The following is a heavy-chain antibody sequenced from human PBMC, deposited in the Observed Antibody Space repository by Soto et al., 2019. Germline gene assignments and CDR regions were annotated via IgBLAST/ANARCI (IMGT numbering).Heavy chain of an antibody. CDR3: ARQPAVDYYFDY. D-gene: IGHD6-19*01. V-gene: IGHV3-30-3*01. J-gene: IGHJ4*02. CDR2: ISYDGSNK. Sequence: GGSLRLSCAASGFTFSSYAMHWVRQAPGKGLEWVAVISYDGSNKYYADSVKGRFTISRDNSKNTLYLQMNSLRAKDTAVYYCARQPAVDYYFDYWGQGTLVTVSS. CDR1: GFTFSSYA.